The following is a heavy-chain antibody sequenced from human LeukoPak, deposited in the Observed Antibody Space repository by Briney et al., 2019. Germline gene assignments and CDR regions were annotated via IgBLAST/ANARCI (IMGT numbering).Heavy chain of an antibody. J-gene: IGHJ4*02. CDR2: INHSGST. CDR1: GGSISSGGYY. Sequence: SETLSLTCTVSGGSISSGGYYWSWIRQPPGKGLEWIGEINHSGSTNYNPSLKSRVTISVDTSKNQFSLKLSSVTAADTAVYYCARGVAAAGPDYWGQGTLVTVSS. CDR3: ARGVAAAGPDY. V-gene: IGHV4-39*07. D-gene: IGHD6-13*01.